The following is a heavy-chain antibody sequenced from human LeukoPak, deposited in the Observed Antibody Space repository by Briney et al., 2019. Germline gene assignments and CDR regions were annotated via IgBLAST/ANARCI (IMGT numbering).Heavy chain of an antibody. D-gene: IGHD6-6*01. CDR3: AKEEYPSNYFDY. CDR2: MRSDESNT. V-gene: IGHV3-30*02. Sequence: GGSLRLSCAASGFTFSRYGLHWVRQAPGRGLEWVAFMRSDESNTFYADSVKGRFTISRDNSKNTLYLQMNSLRPEDTAVYYCAKEEYPSNYFDYWGQGTLVTVSS. J-gene: IGHJ4*02. CDR1: GFTFSRYG.